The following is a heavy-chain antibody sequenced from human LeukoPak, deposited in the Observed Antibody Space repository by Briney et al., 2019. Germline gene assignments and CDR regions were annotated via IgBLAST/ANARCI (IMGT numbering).Heavy chain of an antibody. V-gene: IGHV3-23*01. CDR2: ISGSGSDT. Sequence: GGSLRLSCAASGFTFTSYAMTWVRQAPGKGLEWVSGISGSGSDTYYADSVNGRFTIFRDNSKNTLYLQMHGLRAEDTAIYYCAKDRNYDTGLGAFDIWGQGTMVTVSS. CDR3: AKDRNYDTGLGAFDI. J-gene: IGHJ3*02. CDR1: GFTFTSYA. D-gene: IGHD3-16*01.